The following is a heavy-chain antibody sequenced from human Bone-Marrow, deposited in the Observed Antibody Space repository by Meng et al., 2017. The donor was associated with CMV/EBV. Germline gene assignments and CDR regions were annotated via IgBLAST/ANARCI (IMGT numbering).Heavy chain of an antibody. Sequence: GGSLRLSCAASGFTFSSYAMSWVRQAPGKGLEWVSVIYSGGSSTYYADSVKGRFTISRDNSKNTLYLQMNSLRAEDSAVYYCVNCGPYGGYVHDWGQGTLVTVSS. D-gene: IGHD5-12*01. CDR3: VNCGPYGGYVHD. CDR1: GFTFSSYA. V-gene: IGHV3-23*03. CDR2: IYSGGSST. J-gene: IGHJ4*02.